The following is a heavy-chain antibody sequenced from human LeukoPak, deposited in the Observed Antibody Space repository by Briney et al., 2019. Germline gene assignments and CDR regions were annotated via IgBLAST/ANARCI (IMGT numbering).Heavy chain of an antibody. Sequence: SETLSLTCAVSGYSISSGYYWGWIRQPPGKGLEWIGSIYHSGSTYYNPSLKSRVTISVDTSKNQFSLKLSSVTAADTAVYCCARLKFGYFDYWGQGTLVTVSS. CDR2: IYHSGST. CDR1: GYSISSGYY. CDR3: ARLKFGYFDY. V-gene: IGHV4-38-2*01. J-gene: IGHJ4*02. D-gene: IGHD3-10*01.